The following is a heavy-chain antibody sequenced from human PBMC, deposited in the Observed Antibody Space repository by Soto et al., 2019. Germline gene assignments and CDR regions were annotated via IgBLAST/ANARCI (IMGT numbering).Heavy chain of an antibody. V-gene: IGHV4-59*01. CDR3: ARERGEWFGDLLPHGWFDH. Sequence: SETLSLTCTVSGGSISDYYWSWIRQPPGKGLEWIGYILYTGYTNYNPSLKSRITISIDTSRNQFSLRLSSVTAADTAVYYCARERGEWFGDLLPHGWFDHWSQGTLVTVSS. CDR1: GGSISDYY. D-gene: IGHD3-10*01. J-gene: IGHJ5*02. CDR2: ILYTGYT.